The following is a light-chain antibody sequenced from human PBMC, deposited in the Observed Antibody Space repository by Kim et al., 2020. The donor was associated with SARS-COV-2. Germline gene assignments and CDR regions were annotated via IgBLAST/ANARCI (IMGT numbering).Light chain of an antibody. J-gene: IGKJ1*01. Sequence: DIQMTQSPSTLSASVGDRVTITCRASQTISIYLAWYQRKPGKAPKLLIYETSNLESGVPPRFSGSGSGTEFTLTISSLQPDDFATYYCQQYNSFWTFGQGTKVDIK. CDR1: QTISIY. CDR3: QQYNSFWT. CDR2: ETS. V-gene: IGKV1-5*03.